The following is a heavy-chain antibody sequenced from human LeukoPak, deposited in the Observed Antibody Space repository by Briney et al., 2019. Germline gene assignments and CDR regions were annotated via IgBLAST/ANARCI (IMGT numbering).Heavy chain of an antibody. Sequence: GGPLRLSCAASGFTFSSYSMNWVRQAPGKGLEWVSSISSSSSYIYYADSVKGRFTISRDNAKNSLYLQMNSLSVEDTALYYCVREVKYVAYYGESWGQGTLVTVSS. D-gene: IGHD3-3*01. CDR3: VREVKYVAYYGES. J-gene: IGHJ1*01. V-gene: IGHV3-21*01. CDR1: GFTFSSYS. CDR2: ISSSSSYI.